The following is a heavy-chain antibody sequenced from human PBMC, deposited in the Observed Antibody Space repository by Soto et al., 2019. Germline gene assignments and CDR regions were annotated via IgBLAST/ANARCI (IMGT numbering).Heavy chain of an antibody. CDR1: GYTFTSYG. CDR2: ISAFNEKT. CDR3: ARADYDILTGPTSYYYGMDV. J-gene: IGHJ6*02. D-gene: IGHD3-9*01. V-gene: IGHV1-18*01. Sequence: QVQLVQSGAEVKKPGASVKVSCRAAGYTFTSYGTSWVRQAPGQGLEWMGWISAFNEKTNYAQKFQGRVTMATDKSTSTAYMELRYLRSDDTAVYYCARADYDILTGPTSYYYGMDVWGQGTTVTVAS.